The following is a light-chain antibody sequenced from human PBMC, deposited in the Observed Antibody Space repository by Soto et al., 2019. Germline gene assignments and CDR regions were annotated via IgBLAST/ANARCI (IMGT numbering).Light chain of an antibody. CDR1: QSISSW. Sequence: DIQMTQSPSTLSASVGDRVTITCRASQSISSWLAWYQQKPGKAPKLLIYKASSLESGVPSRFSGSGSGSEFTLAICSLQPDDFATYYCQQYNSYSITCGQGTRLEIK. J-gene: IGKJ5*01. CDR2: KAS. V-gene: IGKV1-5*03. CDR3: QQYNSYSIT.